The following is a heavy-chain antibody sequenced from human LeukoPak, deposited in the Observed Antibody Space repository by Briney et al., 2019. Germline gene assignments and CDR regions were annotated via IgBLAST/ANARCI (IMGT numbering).Heavy chain of an antibody. CDR1: GGSISSGDYY. V-gene: IGHV4-30-4*01. D-gene: IGHD3-22*01. Sequence: SQTLSLTCCVSGGSISSGDYYWSWIRQPPGKGLEWIGHIYYSGSTHHNPSLKSRVTISVDTSKNQFSLKLSSVTAADTAVYYCARAEITMIVVVTADAFDIWGQGTMVTVSS. J-gene: IGHJ3*02. CDR2: IYYSGST. CDR3: ARAEITMIVVVTADAFDI.